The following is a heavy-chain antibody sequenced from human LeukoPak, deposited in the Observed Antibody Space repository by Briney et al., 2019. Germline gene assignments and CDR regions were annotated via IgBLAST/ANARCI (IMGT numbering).Heavy chain of an antibody. Sequence: NPGGSLRLSCAASGFTFDDYAMHWVRQAPGKGLEWVSGISWNSGSIGYADSVKGRFTISRDNAKNSLYLQMNSLRAEDTALYYCAKDTSYSGSYQPLDYWGQGTLVTVSS. CDR3: AKDTSYSGSYQPLDY. D-gene: IGHD1-26*01. J-gene: IGHJ4*02. CDR1: GFTFDDYA. V-gene: IGHV3-9*01. CDR2: ISWNSGSI.